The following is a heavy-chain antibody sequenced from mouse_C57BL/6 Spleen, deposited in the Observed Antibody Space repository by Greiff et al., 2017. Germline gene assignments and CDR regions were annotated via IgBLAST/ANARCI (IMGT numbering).Heavy chain of an antibody. CDR3: TDYYLYAMDY. D-gene: IGHD1-1*01. J-gene: IGHJ4*01. CDR1: GYTFTDYC. V-gene: IGHV1-26*01. CDR2: INPNNGGT. Sequence: EVQLQQSGPELVKPGASVKISCKASGYTFTDYCMNWVKQSHGKSLEWIGDINPNNGGTSYNQKFKGKATLTVDKSSSTAYMALRSLTSEDSAVYYCTDYYLYAMDYWGQGTSVTVSS.